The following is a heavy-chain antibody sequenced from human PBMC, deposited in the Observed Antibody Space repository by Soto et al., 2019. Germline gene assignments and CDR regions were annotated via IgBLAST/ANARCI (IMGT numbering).Heavy chain of an antibody. J-gene: IGHJ6*02. D-gene: IGHD4-17*01. Sequence: SETLSITCTVSGVSVSGGNYNWNWIRQPPGQGQERIGYIYFSGRTNYNPTLKSRVTISIDTSNNQFSLKLTSVTAADTVVYYCSRDVDFGEEDVWGQGTTVTVSS. V-gene: IGHV4-61*01. CDR1: GVSVSGGNYN. CDR3: SRDVDFGEEDV. CDR2: IYFSGRT.